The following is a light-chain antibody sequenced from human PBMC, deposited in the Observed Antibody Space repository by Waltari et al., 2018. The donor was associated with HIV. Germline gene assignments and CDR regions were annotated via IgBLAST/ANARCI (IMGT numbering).Light chain of an antibody. J-gene: IGKJ2*01. Sequence: EIVMTQSPATLSVSPGQRATLPCRASQSVSSNLAWYQQTPGQAPRLLIYGASTRATGIPARYSGSGSGTEFTLTVSSLQSEDFAVYYCQQYNNWPYTFGQGTKLEIK. V-gene: IGKV3-15*01. CDR2: GAS. CDR3: QQYNNWPYT. CDR1: QSVSSN.